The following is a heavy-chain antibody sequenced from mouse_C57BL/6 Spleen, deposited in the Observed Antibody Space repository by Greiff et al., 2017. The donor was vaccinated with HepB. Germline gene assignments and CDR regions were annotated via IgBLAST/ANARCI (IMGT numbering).Heavy chain of an antibody. Sequence: VQLQQSGAELARPGASVKLSCKASGYTFTSYGISWVKQRTGQGLEWIGEIYPRSGNTYYNEKFKGKATLTADKSSSTAYMELRSLTSEDSAVYFGAREAFNTVVYFDYWGQGNTLTVSS. CDR2: IYPRSGNT. CDR1: GYTFTSYG. J-gene: IGHJ2*01. D-gene: IGHD1-1*01. V-gene: IGHV1-81*01. CDR3: AREAFNTVVYFDY.